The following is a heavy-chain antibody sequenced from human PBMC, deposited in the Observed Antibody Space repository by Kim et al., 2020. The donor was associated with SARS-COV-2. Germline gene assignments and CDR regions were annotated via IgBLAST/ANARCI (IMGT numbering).Heavy chain of an antibody. V-gene: IGHV4-39*07. CDR3: ARDQGIHLVSHYFDF. CDR2: LSKSGST. Sequence: SETLSLTCTVSEVSISSSSYQWGWIRQPPGKGLEWIGSLSKSGSTFSNPSLRSRVTMSVDTSTNQFSLTLSSLTAADTAVYYCARDQGIHLVSHYFDFWGQGIRVTVSS. J-gene: IGHJ4*02. D-gene: IGHD6-13*01. CDR1: EVSISSSSYQ.